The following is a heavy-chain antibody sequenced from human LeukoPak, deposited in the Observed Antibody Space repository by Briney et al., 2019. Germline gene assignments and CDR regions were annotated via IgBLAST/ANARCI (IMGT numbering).Heavy chain of an antibody. CDR2: ISWNSGSI. Sequence: PGGSLRLSCAASGFTFDDYAMHWVRQAPGKGLEWVSGISWNSGSIGYADSVKGRFTISRDNAKNSLYLQMNSLRAEDMALYYCAKDIKARGYDSSGYPLPALGGFDIWGQETMVTVSS. CDR3: AKDIKARGYDSSGYPLPALGGFDI. V-gene: IGHV3-9*03. J-gene: IGHJ3*02. CDR1: GFTFDDYA. D-gene: IGHD3-22*01.